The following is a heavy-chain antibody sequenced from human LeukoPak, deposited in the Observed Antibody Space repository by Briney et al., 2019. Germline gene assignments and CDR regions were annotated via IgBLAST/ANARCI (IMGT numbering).Heavy chain of an antibody. V-gene: IGHV3-23*01. Sequence: GGSLRLSCAASGFTFSSYGMSGARQAPGKGLEWVSSMRGSDGSTYYVDCVKGRFTISRDNSKNTLYLQMNSLRAEDTAVYYCAKDLHLRYFDWLPGDSFDVWGQGTMVTVSS. D-gene: IGHD3-9*01. CDR2: MRGSDGST. CDR1: GFTFSSYG. J-gene: IGHJ3*01. CDR3: AKDLHLRYFDWLPGDSFDV.